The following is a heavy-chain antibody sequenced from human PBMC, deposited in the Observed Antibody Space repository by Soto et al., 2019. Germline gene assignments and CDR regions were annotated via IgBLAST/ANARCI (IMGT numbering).Heavy chain of an antibody. CDR2: IYYSGST. J-gene: IGHJ5*02. CDR1: GGSISSGGYY. D-gene: IGHD3-3*01. V-gene: IGHV4-31*03. CDR3: ARSEPYYDFWSGYYLAWYDP. Sequence: SETLSLTCTVSGGSISSGGYYWSWIRHHPGKGLEWIGYIYYSGSTYYNPSLKSRVTISVDTSKNQFSLKLSSVTAADTAVYYCARSEPYYDFWSGYYLAWYDPWGQGTLVTVSS.